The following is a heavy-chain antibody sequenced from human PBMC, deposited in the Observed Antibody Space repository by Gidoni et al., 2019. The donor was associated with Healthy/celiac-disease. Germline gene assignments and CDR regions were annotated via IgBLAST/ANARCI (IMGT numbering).Heavy chain of an antibody. D-gene: IGHD5-12*01. CDR1: GFPFSSYA. Sequence: EVQLLESGGGLVQPGGSLRLSCAASGFPFSSYAMSWVRQAPGQGLEWVAAISGSGGSTYYADSVKGRFTISRDNSKNTLYLQMNSLRAEDTAVYYCAKDGRDGYNGWDYWGQGTLVTVSS. CDR3: AKDGRDGYNGWDY. V-gene: IGHV3-23*01. J-gene: IGHJ4*02. CDR2: ISGSGGST.